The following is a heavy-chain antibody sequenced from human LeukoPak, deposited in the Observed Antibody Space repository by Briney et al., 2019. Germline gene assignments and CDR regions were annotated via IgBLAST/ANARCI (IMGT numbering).Heavy chain of an antibody. V-gene: IGHV4-59*11. Sequence: SETLSLTCTVSGGSISSHYWSWIRQPPGKGLEWIGYIYDSGSTNYNPSLKSRVTISVDTSKNQFSLKLSSVTAADTAVYYCARGVTSPYSWFDPWGQGTLVTVSS. CDR3: ARGVTSPYSWFDP. J-gene: IGHJ5*02. CDR1: GGSISSHY. D-gene: IGHD1-26*01. CDR2: IYDSGST.